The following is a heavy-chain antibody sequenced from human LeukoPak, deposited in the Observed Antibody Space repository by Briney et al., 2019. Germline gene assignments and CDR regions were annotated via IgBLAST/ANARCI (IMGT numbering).Heavy chain of an antibody. D-gene: IGHD4-17*01. J-gene: IGHJ4*02. CDR3: TSCDDYGCY. CDR2: IRSKANSYAT. CDR1: GFTFSNAW. V-gene: IGHV3-73*01. Sequence: PGGSLRLSCAASGFTFSNAWMSWVRQAPGKGLEWVGRIRSKANSYATTYAASVKGRFTISRDDSKNTAYLQMNSLKTEDTAVYYCTSCDDYGCYWGQGTLVTVSS.